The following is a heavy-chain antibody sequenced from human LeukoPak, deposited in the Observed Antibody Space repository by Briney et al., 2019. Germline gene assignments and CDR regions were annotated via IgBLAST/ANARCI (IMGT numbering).Heavy chain of an antibody. CDR2: IRYDGSNK. J-gene: IGHJ4*02. Sequence: GGSLRLSCAASGFTFRNSGMHWVRQAPGKGLEWVAFIRYDGSNKYYTDSVKGRFTISRDNSESTLYLQMDSLRAEDTAEYYCAQDGWAPSYWGQGTLVTASS. CDR3: AQDGWAPSY. V-gene: IGHV3-30*02. D-gene: IGHD1-26*01. CDR1: GFTFRNSG.